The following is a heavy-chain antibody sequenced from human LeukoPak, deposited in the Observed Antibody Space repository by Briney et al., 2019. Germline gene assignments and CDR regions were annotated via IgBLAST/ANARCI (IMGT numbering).Heavy chain of an antibody. V-gene: IGHV4-34*01. CDR1: GGSFSDYY. CDR3: ARSGVTTVLYLE. D-gene: IGHD4-11*01. Sequence: SETLSLTCAVYGGSFSDYYWSWIRQPPGKGLEWIGEINHSGSTNYNPSLKSRVTISVDTSKNQFSLKLSSVTAADTAVYFCARSGVTTVLYLEWGQGTLVTVSS. J-gene: IGHJ4*02. CDR2: INHSGST.